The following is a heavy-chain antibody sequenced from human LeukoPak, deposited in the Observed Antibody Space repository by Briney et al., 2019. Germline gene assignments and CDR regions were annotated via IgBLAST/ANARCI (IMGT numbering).Heavy chain of an antibody. Sequence: GGSLRLSCAASGFTFSSYSMNWVRQAPGKGLEWVSVIYSGGSTYYADSVRGRFTISRDNAKNSLYLQMNSLRAEDTAVYYCAELGITMIGGVWGKGTTVTISS. CDR2: IYSGGST. J-gene: IGHJ6*04. CDR1: GFTFSSYS. V-gene: IGHV3-66*01. D-gene: IGHD3-10*02. CDR3: AELGITMIGGV.